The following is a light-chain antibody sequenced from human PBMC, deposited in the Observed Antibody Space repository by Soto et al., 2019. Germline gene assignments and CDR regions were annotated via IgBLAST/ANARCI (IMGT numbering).Light chain of an antibody. V-gene: IGLV1-40*01. CDR3: QSYDSSLSVV. CDR1: SSNIGAGYD. J-gene: IGLJ2*01. Sequence: QPVLTQPPSVSGAPGQRVTISCTGSSSNIGAGYDVHWYQQLPGTAPKLLIYGNSNRPSGVPDRFSGSKSGTSASLAITGLQAEDEADYYCQSYDSSLSVVVGGGTKVTVL. CDR2: GNS.